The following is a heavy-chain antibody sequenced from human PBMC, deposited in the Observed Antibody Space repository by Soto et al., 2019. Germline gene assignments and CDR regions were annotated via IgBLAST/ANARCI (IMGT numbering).Heavy chain of an antibody. CDR2: ISYDGSNK. V-gene: IGHV3-30*03. J-gene: IGHJ4*02. CDR1: GFPFRSYS. Sequence: QVQLVESGGGVVQSGTSLGLSCAASGFPFRSYSMHWVRQAPGKGLEWVAQISYDGSNKFYADSVKGRFTISRDNSKNTLYLQMSSLRAEDTAVYYCAGGQYYFDYCGQGTVVSVSS. CDR3: AGGQYYFDY. D-gene: IGHD2-15*01.